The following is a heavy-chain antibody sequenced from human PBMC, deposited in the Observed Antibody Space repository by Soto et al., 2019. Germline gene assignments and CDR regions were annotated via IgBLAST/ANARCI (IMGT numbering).Heavy chain of an antibody. Sequence: LETLSLTCTVSGGSISSYYWSWIRQPPGKGLEWIGYIYYSGSTNYNPSLKSRVTISVDTSKNQFSLKLSSVTAAGTAVYYCARDSHYDFWSGYYTLAPYYGMDVWGQGTTVTVSS. CDR3: ARDSHYDFWSGYYTLAPYYGMDV. CDR2: IYYSGST. J-gene: IGHJ6*02. CDR1: GGSISSYY. D-gene: IGHD3-3*01. V-gene: IGHV4-59*01.